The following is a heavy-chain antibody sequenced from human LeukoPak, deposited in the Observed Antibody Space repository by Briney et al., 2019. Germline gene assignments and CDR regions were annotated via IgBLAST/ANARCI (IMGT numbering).Heavy chain of an antibody. CDR2: ISSGGDMT. V-gene: IGHV3-23*01. J-gene: IGHJ4*02. CDR3: AKAVGGLGRALMVYAPTDD. D-gene: IGHD2-8*01. Sequence: PGGSLRLSCAASGFTFSTFAMSWVRQAPGRGLEWVSTISSGGDMTFSADSVKGRFSISRDDSKNTLFLHMNSLRAEDTAVYYCAKAVGGLGRALMVYAPTDDWGQGTLVIVSS. CDR1: GFTFSTFA.